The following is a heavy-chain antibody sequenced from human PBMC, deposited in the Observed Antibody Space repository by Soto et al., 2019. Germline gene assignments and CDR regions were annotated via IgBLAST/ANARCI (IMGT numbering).Heavy chain of an antibody. J-gene: IGHJ4*02. CDR2: VNPILSLS. V-gene: IGHV1-69*02. CDR1: GDTSSFYS. D-gene: IGHD3-10*01. CDR3: ATSYGSGYRAFDY. Sequence: QVQLVQSGAEVKRPGSSVKVSCKASGDTSSFYSLNWVRQAPGLGLEWMGRVNPILSLSNYAQRFQGRVTMTADKSASTAYMVISSLRSEDTAIYYCATSYGSGYRAFDYWGQGAQVIVSS.